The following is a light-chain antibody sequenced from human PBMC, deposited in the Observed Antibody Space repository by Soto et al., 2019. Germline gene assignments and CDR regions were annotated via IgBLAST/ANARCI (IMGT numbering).Light chain of an antibody. CDR1: QSVSNN. Sequence: EIMMTQSPVTLSVSPGERATLSCRASQSVSNNLAWYQQKPGQAPRLLIYYASTRATGIPARFSGSGSGTEFTLTISSLQSEDFALYYCQQYNDWPPITVGQGTRLEMK. J-gene: IGKJ5*01. V-gene: IGKV3-15*01. CDR3: QQYNDWPPIT. CDR2: YAS.